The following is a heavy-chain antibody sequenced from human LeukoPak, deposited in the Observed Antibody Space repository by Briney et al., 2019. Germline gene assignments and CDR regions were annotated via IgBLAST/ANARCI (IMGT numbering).Heavy chain of an antibody. J-gene: IGHJ6*02. CDR2: INHSGST. Sequence: SETLSLTCAVYGGSFSGYYWRWIRLPPGKGLEWIGEINHSGSTNYNPSLKSRVTISVDTSKNQFSLKVSSVTAADTAVYYCARGQLGELTYYYYGMDVWGQGTTVTVSS. D-gene: IGHD3-10*01. V-gene: IGHV4-34*01. CDR1: GGSFSGYY. CDR3: ARGQLGELTYYYYGMDV.